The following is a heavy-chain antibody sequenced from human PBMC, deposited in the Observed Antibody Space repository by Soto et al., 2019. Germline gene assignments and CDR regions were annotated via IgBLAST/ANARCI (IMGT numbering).Heavy chain of an antibody. Sequence: QVQLQESGSRLVRPSQTLSLTCSVSGGSVNSGGYSWSWIRQPPGKGLEWIGFISPSGSPAYKPSLKSRVTISFDRSNTQISLELSSVTAADTAVYYCARGVLAWGPGTLVTVSS. D-gene: IGHD2-8*01. J-gene: IGHJ5*02. V-gene: IGHV4-30-2*01. CDR1: GGSVNSGGYS. CDR2: ISPSGSP. CDR3: ARGVLA.